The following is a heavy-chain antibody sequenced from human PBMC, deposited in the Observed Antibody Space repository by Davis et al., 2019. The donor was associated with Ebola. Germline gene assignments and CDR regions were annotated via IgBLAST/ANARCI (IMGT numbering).Heavy chain of an antibody. Sequence: ASVKVSCKASGHTFTGYYMHWVRQAPGQGLEWMGWINPNSGGTNYAQKFQGRVTVTRDTSISTAYMELSRLRSDDTAVYYCARDRYSDGSGYFFEQSHWGQGTLVTVSS. CDR1: GHTFTGYY. CDR3: ARDRYSDGSGYFFEQSH. V-gene: IGHV1-2*02. D-gene: IGHD3-22*01. CDR2: INPNSGGT. J-gene: IGHJ4*02.